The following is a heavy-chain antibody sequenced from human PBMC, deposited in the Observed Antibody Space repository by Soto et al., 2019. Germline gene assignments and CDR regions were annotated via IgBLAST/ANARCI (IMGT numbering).Heavy chain of an antibody. Sequence: SETLSLTCTVSGGSISSYYWSWIRQPPGKGLEWIGYIYYSGSTNYNPSLKSRVTISVDTSKNQFSLKLSSVTAADTAVYYCARVESGIAAAGRDDWFDPWGQGXLVTVSS. V-gene: IGHV4-59*01. CDR1: GGSISSYY. CDR2: IYYSGST. CDR3: ARVESGIAAAGRDDWFDP. J-gene: IGHJ5*02. D-gene: IGHD6-13*01.